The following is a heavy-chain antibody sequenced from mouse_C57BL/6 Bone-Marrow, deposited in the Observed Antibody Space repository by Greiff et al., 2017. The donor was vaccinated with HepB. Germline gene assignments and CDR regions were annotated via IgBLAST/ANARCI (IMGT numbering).Heavy chain of an antibody. Sequence: DVMLVESEGGLVQPGSSMKLSCTASGFTFSDYYMAWVRQVPEKGLEWVANINYDGSSTYYLDSLKSRFIISRDNAKNILYLQMSSLKSEDTATYYCARDVLSIYYYGSSYDWYFDVWGTGTTVTVSS. V-gene: IGHV5-16*01. D-gene: IGHD1-1*01. CDR3: ARDVLSIYYYGSSYDWYFDV. J-gene: IGHJ1*03. CDR1: GFTFSDYY. CDR2: INYDGSST.